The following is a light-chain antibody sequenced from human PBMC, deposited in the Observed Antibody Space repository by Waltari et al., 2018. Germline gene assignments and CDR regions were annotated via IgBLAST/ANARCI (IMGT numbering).Light chain of an antibody. CDR1: EKINNY. Sequence: DIELTQSPSSLSASLGDRVTITCRTSEKINNYLNWYQPKPGNAPKLLIYKASTLQIGVPSRFSGSGSGTDYTFTISSLQSEDIGTYYCQHGYDPPYSFGRGTKVEI. CDR3: QHGYDPPYS. CDR2: KAS. J-gene: IGKJ2*03. V-gene: IGKV1-39*02.